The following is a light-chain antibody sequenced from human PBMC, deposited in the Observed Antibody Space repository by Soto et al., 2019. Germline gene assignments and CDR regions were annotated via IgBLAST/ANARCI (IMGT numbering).Light chain of an antibody. Sequence: QSALTQPPSASGSPGQRVTISCSGSSSNIGSNTVNWYQQLPGTAPKLLTYSNNQRPSGVPDRFSGSKSGTSASLAISGLQSEDEADYYCAAWDDSLNGYVFGTGTKV. CDR2: SNN. V-gene: IGLV1-44*01. CDR3: AAWDDSLNGYV. CDR1: SSNIGSNT. J-gene: IGLJ1*01.